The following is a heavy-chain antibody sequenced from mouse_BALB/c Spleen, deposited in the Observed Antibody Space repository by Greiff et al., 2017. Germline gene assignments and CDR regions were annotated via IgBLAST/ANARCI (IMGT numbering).Heavy chain of an antibody. CDR2: ISDGGSYT. CDR3: ARENYGSSYVDY. V-gene: IGHV5-4*02. Sequence: EVKLVESGGGLVKPGGSLKLSCAASGFTFSDYYMYWVRQTPEKRLEWVATISDGGSYTYYPDSVKGRFTISRDNAKNNLYLQMSSLKSEDTAMYYCARENYGSSYVDYWGQGTTLTVSS. CDR1: GFTFSDYY. J-gene: IGHJ2*01. D-gene: IGHD1-1*01.